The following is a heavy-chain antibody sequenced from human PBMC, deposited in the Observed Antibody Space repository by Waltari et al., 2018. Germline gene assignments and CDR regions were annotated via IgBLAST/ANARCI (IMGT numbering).Heavy chain of an antibody. CDR1: GFTFSSYA. V-gene: IGHV3-23*01. Sequence: EVQLLESGGGLVQPGGSLRLSCAASGFTFSSYAMSWVRQAPGKGLEWVSAIIGRVGSTYYADSVKGRFTISRDNSKNTLYLQMNSLRAEDTAVYYCAKDAPYDFWSGSTDYWGQGTLVTVSS. D-gene: IGHD3-3*01. CDR3: AKDAPYDFWSGSTDY. J-gene: IGHJ4*02. CDR2: IIGRVGST.